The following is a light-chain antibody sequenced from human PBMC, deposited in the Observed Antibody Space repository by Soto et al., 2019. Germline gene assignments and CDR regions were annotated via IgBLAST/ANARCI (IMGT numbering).Light chain of an antibody. CDR1: QSVSSN. J-gene: IGKJ5*01. V-gene: IGKV3-15*01. CDR3: QQYNNWPLT. Sequence: EVVMTQSPATLSVSPGERATLSCWASQSVSSNLAWYQQKPGQAPRLVIYGASTRATGIPARFSGSGSGTEFTLTISSLQSEDFAVYYCQQYNNWPLTFGQGTRLEI. CDR2: GAS.